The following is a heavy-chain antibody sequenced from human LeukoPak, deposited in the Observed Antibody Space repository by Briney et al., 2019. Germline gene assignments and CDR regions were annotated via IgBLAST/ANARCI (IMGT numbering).Heavy chain of an antibody. D-gene: IGHD5-18*01. CDR2: IWYDGSNK. Sequence: PGRSLRLSCAASGFTFSSYGMHWVRQAPGKGLEWVAVIWYDGSNKHYADSVKGRFTISRDNSKNTLYVQMNSLRGEDTAVYYCARDLSPTMVTMSYYGTDVWGQGTTVTVSS. CDR3: ARDLSPTMVTMSYYGTDV. CDR1: GFTFSSYG. J-gene: IGHJ6*02. V-gene: IGHV3-33*01.